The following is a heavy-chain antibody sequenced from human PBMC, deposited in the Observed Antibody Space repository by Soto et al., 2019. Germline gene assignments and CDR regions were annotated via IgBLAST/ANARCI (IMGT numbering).Heavy chain of an antibody. V-gene: IGHV3-30*18. CDR1: GFTFSHYA. J-gene: IGHJ4*02. Sequence: QVQLVESGGGVVYPGRSLRLSCAASGFTFSHYAMHWVRQAPGKGLEWVALMSYDGSNEYYADYVKGRFTISRDNSKNKLYLHMNSLSAEDTAVYYCAKDASHNFDYWGQGNLVTVSS. CDR2: MSYDGSNE. CDR3: AKDASHNFDY.